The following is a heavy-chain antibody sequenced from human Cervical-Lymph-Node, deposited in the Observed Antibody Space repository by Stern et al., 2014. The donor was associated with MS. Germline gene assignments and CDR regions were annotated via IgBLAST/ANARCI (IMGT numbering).Heavy chain of an antibody. V-gene: IGHV3-53*01. CDR1: GFNVNNNY. CDR2: IYSGGVT. Sequence: EVQLVESGGGWIQPGGSLRLSCATSGFNVNNNYMSWVRQAPGKVLQWVSLIYSGGVTYYADSVRGRFTISRDNSSNTLFLQMNSLRAEDTALYYCARGDTLRSLDYWGQGTLVTVSS. J-gene: IGHJ4*02. D-gene: IGHD5-12*01. CDR3: ARGDTLRSLDY.